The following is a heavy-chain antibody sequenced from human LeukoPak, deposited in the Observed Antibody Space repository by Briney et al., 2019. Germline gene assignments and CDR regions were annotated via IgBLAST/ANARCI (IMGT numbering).Heavy chain of an antibody. CDR3: AREDITSFGVLIPGDWFDP. V-gene: IGHV3-48*01. J-gene: IGHJ5*02. CDR1: GFTFNKYS. CDR2: ISSTSTTI. D-gene: IGHD3-3*01. Sequence: GGSLRLSCAASGFTFNKYSMNCVRQGPGKGREWVSYISSTSTTIHYADSVKGRFIISRDNAKNSVYLQMNSLRAEDTAVYYCAREDITSFGVLIPGDWFDPWGQGSLVTVSS.